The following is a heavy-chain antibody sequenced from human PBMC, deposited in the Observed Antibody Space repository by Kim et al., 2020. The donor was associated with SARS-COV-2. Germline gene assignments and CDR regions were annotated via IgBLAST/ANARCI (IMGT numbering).Heavy chain of an antibody. J-gene: IGHJ6*03. V-gene: IGHV3-30*18. CDR1: GFTFSSYG. Sequence: GGSLRLSCAASGFTFSSYGMHWVRQAPGKGLEWVAVISYDGSNKYYADSVKGRFTISRDNSKNTLYLQMNSLRAEDTAVYYCAKDQGSSWYAYYYYMDVWGKGTTVTVSS. D-gene: IGHD6-13*01. CDR3: AKDQGSSWYAYYYYMDV. CDR2: ISYDGSNK.